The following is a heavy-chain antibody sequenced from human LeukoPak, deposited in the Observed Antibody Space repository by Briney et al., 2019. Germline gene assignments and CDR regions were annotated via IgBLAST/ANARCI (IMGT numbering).Heavy chain of an antibody. J-gene: IGHJ4*02. CDR2: IYYSGTT. CDR3: ARDSYSSSSEPFDY. Sequence: SETLSLTCTVSGGSISSGDYYWNWIRQPPGKGLEWIGYIYYSGTTYYNPSLKSRVTISVDTSKNQFSLKLSSVTAADTAVYYCARDSYSSSSEPFDYWGQGTLVTVSS. CDR1: GGSISSGDYY. V-gene: IGHV4-30-4*01. D-gene: IGHD6-6*01.